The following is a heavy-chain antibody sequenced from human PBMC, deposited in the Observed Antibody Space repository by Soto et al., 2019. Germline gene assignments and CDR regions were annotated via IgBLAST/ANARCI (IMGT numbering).Heavy chain of an antibody. CDR2: IYYSGST. CDR1: GGSISSGDYY. J-gene: IGHJ5*02. D-gene: IGHD3-10*01. V-gene: IGHV4-30-4*01. CDR3: ARDGSGAYNWFDP. Sequence: SETLSLTCTVSGGSISSGDYYWSWIRQPPGKGLEWIGYIYYSGSTYYNPSLKSRVTISVDTSKNQFSLKLSSVTAADTAVYYCARDGSGAYNWFDPWGKGTLVTVSS.